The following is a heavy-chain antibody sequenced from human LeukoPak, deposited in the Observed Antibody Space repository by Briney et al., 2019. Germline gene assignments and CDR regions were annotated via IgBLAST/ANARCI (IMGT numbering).Heavy chain of an antibody. CDR3: ARISSSGWYRGSVGPKQSFDY. CDR1: GYTFTNYG. J-gene: IGHJ4*02. V-gene: IGHV1-46*01. Sequence: ASVKVSCKASGYTFTNYGITWMRQAPGQGLEWMGIINPSGGSTSYAQKFQGRVTMTRDTSTSTVYMELSSLRSEDTAVYYCARISSSGWYRGSVGPKQSFDYWGQGTLVTVSS. D-gene: IGHD6-19*01. CDR2: INPSGGST.